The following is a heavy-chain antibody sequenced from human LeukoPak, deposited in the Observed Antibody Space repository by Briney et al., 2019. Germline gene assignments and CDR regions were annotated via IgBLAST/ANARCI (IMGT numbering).Heavy chain of an antibody. Sequence: PGGSLRLSCAASGFTFSNAWMSWVRQAPGKGLEWVAVIWYDGSNKYYADSVKGRFTISRDNSKNTLYLQMNSLRAEDTAVYYCARDYGIYDFDYWGQGTLVTVSS. D-gene: IGHD5-12*01. V-gene: IGHV3-33*08. CDR2: IWYDGSNK. CDR1: GFTFSNAW. CDR3: ARDYGIYDFDY. J-gene: IGHJ4*02.